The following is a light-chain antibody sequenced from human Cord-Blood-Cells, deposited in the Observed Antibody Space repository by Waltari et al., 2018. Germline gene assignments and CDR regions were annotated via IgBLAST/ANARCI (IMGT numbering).Light chain of an antibody. Sequence: DIVMTQSPLSLSVTPGEPPSISCRSSQSLLHSNGYNYLDWYLQKPGQSPQLLIYLGSNRASGVPDRFSGSGSGTDFTLKISRVEAEDVGVYYCMQALQTPPTFGRGPSWRSN. V-gene: IGKV2-28*01. CDR1: QSLLHSNGYNY. J-gene: IGKJ2*01. CDR3: MQALQTPPT. CDR2: LGS.